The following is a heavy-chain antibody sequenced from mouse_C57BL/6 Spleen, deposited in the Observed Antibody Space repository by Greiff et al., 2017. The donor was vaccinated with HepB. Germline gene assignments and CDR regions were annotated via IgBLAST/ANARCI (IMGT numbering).Heavy chain of an antibody. CDR1: GYSITSGYD. CDR2: ISYSGST. Sequence: EVQLVESGPGMVKPSQSLSLTCTVTGYSITSGYDWHWIRHFPGNKLEWMGYISYSGSTNYNPSLKIRISITHDTSKNHFFLKLNSVTTEDTATYYCARGYYGSSYNWYFDVWGTGTTVTVSS. CDR3: ARGYYGSSYNWYFDV. J-gene: IGHJ1*03. V-gene: IGHV3-1*01. D-gene: IGHD1-1*01.